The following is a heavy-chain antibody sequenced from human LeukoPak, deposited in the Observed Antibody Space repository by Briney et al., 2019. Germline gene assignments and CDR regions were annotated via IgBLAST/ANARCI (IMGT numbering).Heavy chain of an antibody. CDR3: ARTPGGDGNTWYWYFDL. CDR2: IYYTNT. V-gene: IGHV4-59*01. CDR1: GGSIDDYY. D-gene: IGHD5-24*01. J-gene: IGHJ2*01. Sequence: PSETLSLTCSVSGGSIDDYYWSWLRQPPGKGLEWLGYIYYTNTNYNPSLKSRVTISADTSKNQFSLRLNSVTAADTAVYFCARTPGGDGNTWYWYFDLWGRGALATVSS.